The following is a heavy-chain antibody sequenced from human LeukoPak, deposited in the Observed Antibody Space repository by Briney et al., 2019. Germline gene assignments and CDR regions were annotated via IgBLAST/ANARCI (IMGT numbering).Heavy chain of an antibody. V-gene: IGHV3-66*01. J-gene: IGHJ6*02. CDR2: IYGGGST. CDR1: GFTFSSYA. D-gene: IGHD3-3*02. CDR3: ASTYISWYPNYYYYYAMDV. Sequence: GGSLRLSCAASGFTFSSYAMSWVRQAPGKGLEWVSLIYGGGSTYYADSLNGRFTISRDNSKKTLFLQMSSLRAEETAVYYCASTYISWYPNYYYYYAMDVWGQGTTVTVSS.